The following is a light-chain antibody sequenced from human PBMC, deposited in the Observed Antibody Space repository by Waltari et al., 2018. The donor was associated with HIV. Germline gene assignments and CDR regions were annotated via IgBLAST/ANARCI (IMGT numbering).Light chain of an antibody. CDR1: NSDISDYNY. J-gene: IGLJ2*01. CDR2: EVT. CDR3: SSFAGTHKL. Sequence: QSALTQSPSASGSPGQSVNISCSGANSDISDYNYVFLYQQHSDRPPKLIIFEVTKRPSEFPDRFSGSKSGNTASLFVSGLQPEDETTYFCSSFAGTHKLFGGGTKLTVL. V-gene: IGLV2-8*01.